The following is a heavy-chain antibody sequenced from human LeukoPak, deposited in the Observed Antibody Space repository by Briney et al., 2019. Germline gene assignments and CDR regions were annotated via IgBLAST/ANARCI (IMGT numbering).Heavy chain of an antibody. Sequence: SSETLSLTSTVAGGSIISHYWSWIRQPPGKGLEWIVDIYYSGSTNYNPSVKSRGTISVDTSKNQFSLKLSSVTAADTAVYYCARETAAYYDFWSGYYLSYYYYYMDVWGKGTTVTVSS. J-gene: IGHJ6*03. CDR1: GGSIISHY. D-gene: IGHD3-3*01. CDR3: ARETAAYYDFWSGYYLSYYYYYMDV. CDR2: IYYSGST. V-gene: IGHV4-59*11.